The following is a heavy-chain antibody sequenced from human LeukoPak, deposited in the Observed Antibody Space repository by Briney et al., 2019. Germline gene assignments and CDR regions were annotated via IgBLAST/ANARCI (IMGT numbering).Heavy chain of an antibody. Sequence: GTLSLPCAVSGGSISSSHWWSWVRQSPGKGLEWIGDLFHCESTIYNPSLESRVTISVDKSKNQFSLNVISVTAADTAVYYCARETVATAKWGSGWHNWFDPWGQGALVTVS. V-gene: IGHV4-4*02. CDR1: GGSISSSHW. CDR2: LFHCEST. J-gene: IGHJ5*02. CDR3: ARETVATAKWGSGWHNWFDP. D-gene: IGHD6-19*01.